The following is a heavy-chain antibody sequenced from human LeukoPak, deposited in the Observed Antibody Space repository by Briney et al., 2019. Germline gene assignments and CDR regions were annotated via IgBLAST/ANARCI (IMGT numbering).Heavy chain of an antibody. CDR2: IYADGTT. CDR3: ARAQLASGTDY. CDR1: GFTVRYNS. V-gene: IGHV3-53*01. Sequence: PGGSLRLSXAASGFTVRYNSMTWVLQAPGKGLEWVSTIYADGTTYYADSMKGRFTISRDNSKNTLDLQMNSLRAEDTAVYHCARAQLASGTDYWGQGTLVTVSS. D-gene: IGHD3-3*02. J-gene: IGHJ4*02.